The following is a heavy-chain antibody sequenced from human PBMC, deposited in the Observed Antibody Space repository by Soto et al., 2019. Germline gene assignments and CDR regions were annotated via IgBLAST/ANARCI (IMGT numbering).Heavy chain of an antibody. J-gene: IGHJ6*02. CDR3: ARGAARPSYYYYGMDV. V-gene: IGHV1-69*06. CDR2: IIPIFGTA. CDR1: GGTFSSYA. Sequence: SVKVSCKASGGTFSSYAISWVRQAPGQGLEWMGGIIPIFGTANYAQKFQGRVTITADKSTSTAYMELSSPRSEDTAVYYCARGAARPSYYYYGMDVWGQGTTVTVSS. D-gene: IGHD6-6*01.